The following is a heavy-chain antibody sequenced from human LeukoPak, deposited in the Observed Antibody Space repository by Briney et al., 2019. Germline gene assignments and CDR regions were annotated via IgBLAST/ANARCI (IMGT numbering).Heavy chain of an antibody. Sequence: GGSLRLSCAASGVTFSSYAMHWGRQAPGKGLEWVAVISYDGNNKYYADSVKGRFTISRDNSKNTLYLQMNSLRAEDTAVYYCARSQPDYWGQGTLVTVSS. J-gene: IGHJ4*02. CDR2: ISYDGNNK. V-gene: IGHV3-30*04. CDR3: ARSQPDY. CDR1: GVTFSSYA.